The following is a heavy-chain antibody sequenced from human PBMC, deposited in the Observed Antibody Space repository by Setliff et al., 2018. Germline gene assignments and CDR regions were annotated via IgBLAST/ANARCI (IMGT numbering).Heavy chain of an antibody. CDR3: AKHGEESKVTTYLAS. CDR1: GDSISSGTYY. J-gene: IGHJ5*02. V-gene: IGHV4-39*01. D-gene: IGHD4-17*01. Sequence: PSETLSLTCTVSGDSISSGTYYWGWLRQPPGKGLEWIGSRYYSGHTYYNPSLKSRVAMSVDKAKNQFSLNLRSVSAADPAIYYCAKHGEESKVTTYLASWGQGTLVTVSS. CDR2: RYYSGHT.